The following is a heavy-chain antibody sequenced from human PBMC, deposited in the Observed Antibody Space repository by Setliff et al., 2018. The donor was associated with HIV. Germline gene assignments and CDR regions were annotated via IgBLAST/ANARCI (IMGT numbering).Heavy chain of an antibody. Sequence: SETLSLTCTVSGVSFGGSDYYRAWIRQPPGKGLEWIGSFYYSGSTYYNPSLKSRVTISVDTSKNQFSLRLTSVTAADTAVYYCARNKRAGDFDYWGQGTLVTVSS. CDR3: ARNKRAGDFDY. D-gene: IGHD3-10*01. CDR2: FYYSGST. J-gene: IGHJ4*02. CDR1: GVSFGGSDYY. V-gene: IGHV4-39*01.